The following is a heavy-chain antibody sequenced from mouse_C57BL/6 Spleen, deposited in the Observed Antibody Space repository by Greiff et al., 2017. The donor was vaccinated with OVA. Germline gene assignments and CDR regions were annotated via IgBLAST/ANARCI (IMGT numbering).Heavy chain of an antibody. J-gene: IGHJ4*01. Sequence: QVQLQQPGAELVMPGASVKLSCKASGYTFTSYWMHWVKQRPGQGLEWIGEIDPSDSYTNYNQKFKGKSTLTVDKSSSTAYMQLSSLTSEDSAVYYCARWTTRAMDYWGQGTSVTVSS. CDR2: IDPSDSYT. CDR3: ARWTTRAMDY. CDR1: GYTFTSYW. D-gene: IGHD1-1*01. V-gene: IGHV1-69*01.